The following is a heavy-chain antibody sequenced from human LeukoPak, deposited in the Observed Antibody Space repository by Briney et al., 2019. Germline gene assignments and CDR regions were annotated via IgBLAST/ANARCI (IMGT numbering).Heavy chain of an antibody. D-gene: IGHD6-19*01. CDR2: IGTTGDT. J-gene: IGHJ3*02. CDR3: ARATIGVAYAFDI. Sequence: PGGSLRLSCAASGFSFSRYDLHWVRQSTEKGLEWVSAIGTTGDTYYIGSVKGRFTVSRENAKNSLYLQMNSQRAGDTPVYYCARATIGVAYAFDIWGQGTMVTVSS. V-gene: IGHV3-13*04. CDR1: GFSFSRYD.